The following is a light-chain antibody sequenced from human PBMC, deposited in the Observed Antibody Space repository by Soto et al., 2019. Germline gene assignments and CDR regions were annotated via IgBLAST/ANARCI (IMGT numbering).Light chain of an antibody. V-gene: IGKV3-20*01. J-gene: IGKJ2*01. CDR2: GTS. CDR3: QQYGNSPYT. Sequence: EFVLTQSPGTLSLSPGERATLSCRASQSVSSSYLTWYQQKPGQAPRLLIYGTSSRATGIPDRFSGSGSGTDLTLTISRLEPEDFAVYYCQQYGNSPYTFGQGTKLEIK. CDR1: QSVSSSY.